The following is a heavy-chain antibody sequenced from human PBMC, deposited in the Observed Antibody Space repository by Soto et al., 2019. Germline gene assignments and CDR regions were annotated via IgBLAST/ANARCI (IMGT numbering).Heavy chain of an antibody. Sequence: SETLSLTCTVSGGSISSGGYYWSWIRQHPGKGLEWIGYIYYSGSTYYNPSLKSRVTISVDTSKNQFSLKLSSVTAADTAVYYCARTEIPRRAFDIWGQGTMVTVS. J-gene: IGHJ3*02. D-gene: IGHD2-21*02. CDR1: GGSISSGGYY. CDR2: IYYSGST. V-gene: IGHV4-31*03. CDR3: ARTEIPRRAFDI.